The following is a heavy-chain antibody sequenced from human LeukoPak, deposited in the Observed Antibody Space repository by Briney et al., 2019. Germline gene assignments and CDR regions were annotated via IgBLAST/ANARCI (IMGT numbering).Heavy chain of an antibody. Sequence: SETLSLTCTVSGGSMSRSSYYWGWIRQPPGKGLEWIGNIYYSGSTYYNPSLKSRVTISVDTSKNQFSLKLSSVTAADTAVYYCARDRSGVIRGADYYYYMDVWGKGTTVTISS. CDR2: IYYSGST. D-gene: IGHD1-26*01. CDR1: GGSMSRSSYY. J-gene: IGHJ6*03. CDR3: ARDRSGVIRGADYYYYMDV. V-gene: IGHV4-39*02.